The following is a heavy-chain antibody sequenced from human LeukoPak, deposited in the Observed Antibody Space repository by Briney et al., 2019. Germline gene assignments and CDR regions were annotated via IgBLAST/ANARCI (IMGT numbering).Heavy chain of an antibody. CDR1: GFTFRVYT. CDR2: IVSSSSDI. D-gene: IGHD3-3*01. Sequence: GGSLRLSCVASGFTFRVYTMNWVRQAPGKGLEWVSSIVSSSSDISYADSVKGRFTISRDNAKNSLYLQMNSLRAEDTAVYYCARVPGGLEWADFGYWGQGTLVTVSS. J-gene: IGHJ4*02. CDR3: ARVPGGLEWADFGY. V-gene: IGHV3-21*01.